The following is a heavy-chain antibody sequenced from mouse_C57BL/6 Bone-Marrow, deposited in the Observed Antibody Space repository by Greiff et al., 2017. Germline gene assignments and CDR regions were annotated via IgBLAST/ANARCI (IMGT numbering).Heavy chain of an antibody. Sequence: VHVKQSGPELVKPGASVKISCKASGYSFTDYNMNWVKQSNGKSLEWIGVINPNYGTTSYNQKFKGKATLTVDQSSSTAYMQLNSLTSEDSAVYYCARSKKGLRSAWFAYWGQGTLVTVSA. V-gene: IGHV1-39*01. CDR3: ARSKKGLRSAWFAY. D-gene: IGHD1-1*01. J-gene: IGHJ3*01. CDR1: GYSFTDYN. CDR2: INPNYGTT.